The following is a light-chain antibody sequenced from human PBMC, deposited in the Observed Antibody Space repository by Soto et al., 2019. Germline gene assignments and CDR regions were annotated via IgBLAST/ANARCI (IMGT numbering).Light chain of an antibody. CDR3: QQYYSTPLT. Sequence: DLVLTPSPDSLAVSLGESSTINCKSSQSVLYSSNNKNYLAWYQQKPGQPPKLLIYWASTRESGVPDRFSGSGSGTDFTLTISSLQAEDVAVYYCQQYYSTPLTFGGGTKVDI. CDR1: QSVLYSSNNKNY. CDR2: WAS. J-gene: IGKJ4*01. V-gene: IGKV4-1*01.